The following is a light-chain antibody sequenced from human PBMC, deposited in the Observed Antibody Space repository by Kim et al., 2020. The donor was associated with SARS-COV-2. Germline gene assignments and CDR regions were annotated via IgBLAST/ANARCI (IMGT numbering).Light chain of an antibody. CDR3: QAWDSSAGVI. CDR1: KLGDKY. J-gene: IGLJ2*01. V-gene: IGLV3-1*01. Sequence: VSPGQTASITCSGDKLGDKYASWYQQKPGQSPVLVIYQDTKRPSGILERFSGSNSGNMATLTISGTQTMDEADYYCQAWDSSAGVIFGGGTQLTVL. CDR2: QDT.